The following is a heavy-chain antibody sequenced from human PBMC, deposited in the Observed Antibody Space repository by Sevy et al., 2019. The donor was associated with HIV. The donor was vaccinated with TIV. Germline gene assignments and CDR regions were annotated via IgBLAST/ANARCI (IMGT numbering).Heavy chain of an antibody. CDR3: ARATDPRYCSGTSCYTGALDL. D-gene: IGHD2-2*02. J-gene: IGHJ4*02. CDR1: GFIFSNYN. Sequence: GESLKISCAASGFIFSNYNMNWVRQAPGKGLEWVASISSGSSFTYYADSVKGRFAVSRDNSKNSLSLQMNSVRAADTAVYYCARATDPRYCSGTSCYTGALDLWGQGALVTVSS. CDR2: ISSGSSFT. V-gene: IGHV3-21*01.